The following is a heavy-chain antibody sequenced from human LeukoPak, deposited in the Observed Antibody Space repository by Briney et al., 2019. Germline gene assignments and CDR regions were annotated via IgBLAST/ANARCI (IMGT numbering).Heavy chain of an antibody. CDR3: ARGAYSSSWYVSYNWFDP. CDR2: INPNSGGT. J-gene: IGHJ5*02. CDR1: GYTFTGYY. Sequence: ASVKVSCKASGYTFTGYYMHWVRQAPGQGLEWMGWINPNSGGTNYAQKFQGRVTMTRDTSISTAYMELSRLRSDDTAVYYCARGAYSSSWYVSYNWFDPWGQGTLVTVSP. V-gene: IGHV1-2*02. D-gene: IGHD6-13*01.